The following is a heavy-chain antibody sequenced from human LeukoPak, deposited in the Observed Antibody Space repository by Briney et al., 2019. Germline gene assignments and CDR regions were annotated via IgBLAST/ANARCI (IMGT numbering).Heavy chain of an antibody. D-gene: IGHD4-17*01. CDR3: ARDPAVTNYFDY. Sequence: SETLSLTCTVSGGSISSSSYHWGWIRQPPGKGLEWIGSIYYSGSTYYNPSLKSRVTISVDTSKNQFSLKLSSVTAADTAVYYCARDPAVTNYFDYWGQGTLVTVSS. CDR2: IYYSGST. J-gene: IGHJ4*02. CDR1: GGSISSSSYH. V-gene: IGHV4-39*07.